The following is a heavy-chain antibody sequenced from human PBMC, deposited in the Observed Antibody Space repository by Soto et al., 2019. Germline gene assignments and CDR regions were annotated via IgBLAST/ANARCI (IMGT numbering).Heavy chain of an antibody. D-gene: IGHD6-6*01. V-gene: IGHV3-74*01. Sequence: GSLRLSCAASGFTFSSYWMHWVRQAPGKGLVWVSRINSDGSSTSYADSVKGRFTISRDNAKNTLYLQMNSLRAEDTAVYYCARDRSIAAHFDYWGQGTLVTVSS. CDR2: INSDGSST. J-gene: IGHJ4*02. CDR3: ARDRSIAAHFDY. CDR1: GFTFSSYW.